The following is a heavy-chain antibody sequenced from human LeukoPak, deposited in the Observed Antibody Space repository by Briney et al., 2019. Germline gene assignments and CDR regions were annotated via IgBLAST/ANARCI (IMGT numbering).Heavy chain of an antibody. CDR1: GFNLRAYN. CDR3: ARDDNWNDKPFDF. V-gene: IGHV3-21*01. CDR2: IGTSSSYI. D-gene: IGHD1-20*01. Sequence: PGGSLRLSCAASGFNLRAYNMNWVRQAPGKGLEWVSSIGTSSSYIDYADSVKGRFTSSRDNAESSLYLQMHSLRVEDTALYYCARDDNWNDKPFDFWGQGTLVTVSS. J-gene: IGHJ4*02.